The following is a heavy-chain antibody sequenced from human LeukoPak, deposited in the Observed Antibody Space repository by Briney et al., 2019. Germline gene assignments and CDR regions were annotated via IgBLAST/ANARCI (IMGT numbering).Heavy chain of an antibody. Sequence: GGALRLSCVGSGFTFSNYWMSWVRQAPGKGLEGVANMKQDGSQKHYVDSVKGRFTISRDNAKNSLYLQMNSLRAEDTAVYYCVREGSGVAAGWEWEMIHWGQGTLVTVSS. V-gene: IGHV3-7*03. CDR2: MKQDGSQK. D-gene: IGHD6-13*01. CDR3: VREGSGVAAGWEWEMIH. CDR1: GFTFSNYW. J-gene: IGHJ4*02.